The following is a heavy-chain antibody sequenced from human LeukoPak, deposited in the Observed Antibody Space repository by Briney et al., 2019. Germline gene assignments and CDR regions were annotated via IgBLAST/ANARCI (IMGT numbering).Heavy chain of an antibody. V-gene: IGHV3-21*04. CDR3: ARDRHTAMVYYYYYMDV. CDR1: GFTFSNYS. CDR2: ISPSSHYI. Sequence: GGSLRLSCAGSGFTFSNYSINWVRQAPGKGLEWVSSISPSSHYIYYADSVRGRFTISRDNARNSLYLQMSSLRDEDTAVYYCARDRHTAMVYYYYYMDVWGTGTTVTVSS. D-gene: IGHD5-18*01. J-gene: IGHJ6*03.